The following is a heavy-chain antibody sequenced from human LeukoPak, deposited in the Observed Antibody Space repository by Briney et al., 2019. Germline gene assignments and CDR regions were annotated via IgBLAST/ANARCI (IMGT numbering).Heavy chain of an antibody. CDR3: ARHRSNDFEY. CDR2: ISYSGST. Sequence: SETLSLTCTVSGGSINSHYWSWIRQPPGKGLEWIGYISYSGSTIYNPSLKSRVTISVDTSKNQFSLELSSVTAADTAVYYCARHRSNDFEYWGQGTLVTASS. V-gene: IGHV4-59*08. J-gene: IGHJ4*02. D-gene: IGHD4-11*01. CDR1: GGSINSHY.